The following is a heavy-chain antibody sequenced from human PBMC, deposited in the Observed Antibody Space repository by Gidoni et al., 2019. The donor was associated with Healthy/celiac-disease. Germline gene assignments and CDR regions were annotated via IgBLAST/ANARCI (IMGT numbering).Heavy chain of an antibody. CDR2: IYYSGST. CDR1: GGSISSYY. CDR3: ARLGRSYCSGGSCPGAFDI. V-gene: IGHV4-59*01. D-gene: IGHD2-15*01. J-gene: IGHJ3*02. Sequence: QVQLQESGPGLVKPSETLSLTCTVSGGSISSYYWSWIRQPPGKGLELIGYIYYSGSTNYNPSLKSRVTISVDTSKNQFSLKLSSVTAADTAVYYCARLGRSYCSGGSCPGAFDIWGQGTMVTVSS.